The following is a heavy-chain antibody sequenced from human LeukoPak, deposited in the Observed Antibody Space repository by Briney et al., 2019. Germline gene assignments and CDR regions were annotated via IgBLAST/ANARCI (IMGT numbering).Heavy chain of an antibody. CDR2: ISGSGGST. CDR3: ASQARDGSSWYIFDY. D-gene: IGHD6-13*01. CDR1: GFTFSSYA. V-gene: IGHV3-23*01. Sequence: WGVLRLSCAASGFTFSSYAMSWVRQAPGKGLEWVSAISGSGGSTYYADSVKGRFTISRDNSKNTLYLQMNSLRAEDTAVYYCASQARDGSSWYIFDYWGQGTLVTVSS. J-gene: IGHJ4*02.